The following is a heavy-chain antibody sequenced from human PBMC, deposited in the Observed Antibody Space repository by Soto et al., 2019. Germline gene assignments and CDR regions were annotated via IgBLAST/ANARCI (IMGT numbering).Heavy chain of an antibody. CDR3: ARGDTALSYWYFHL. CDR1: GYSFTSHW. CDR2: IDPSDSYT. J-gene: IGHJ2*01. Sequence: EVQLVQSGAEVKKPGESLRISCNGSGYSFTSHWISWVRQMPGKGLEWMGRIDPSDSYTSYSPSFQGHVTISADKSISTVYLQWSRRKASDTATYYCARGDTALSYWYFHLWVRGTLVTVSS. V-gene: IGHV5-10-1*01. D-gene: IGHD5-18*01.